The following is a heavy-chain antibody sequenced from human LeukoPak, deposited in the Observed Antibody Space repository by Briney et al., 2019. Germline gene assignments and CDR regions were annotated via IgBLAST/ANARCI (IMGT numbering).Heavy chain of an antibody. J-gene: IGHJ4*02. CDR2: ISASSTII. Sequence: GGSARLSCVGSGFTFSGNSMNWVRQAPGRGLERVSHISASSTIIHYADSVKGRVTISRDNAKNSVFLQMNRLRVEDTAVYYCTTSRHSSSWYYNDYWGQGILVTVS. V-gene: IGHV3-48*01. CDR3: TTSRHSSSWYYNDY. D-gene: IGHD6-13*01. CDR1: GFTFSGNS.